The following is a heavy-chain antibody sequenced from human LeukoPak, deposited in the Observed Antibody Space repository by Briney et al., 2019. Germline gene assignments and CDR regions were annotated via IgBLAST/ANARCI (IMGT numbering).Heavy chain of an antibody. J-gene: IGHJ4*02. CDR1: GFTFSSYA. D-gene: IGHD6-13*01. CDR3: AKASQPGIAAAGPDY. Sequence: GGSLRLSCAASGFTFSSYAMSWVRQAPGKGLEWVSAISGSGGSTYYADSVKGRFTISRDNSKNTLYLQLNSLRAEDTAVYYCAKASQPGIAAAGPDYWGQGTLVTVSS. V-gene: IGHV3-23*01. CDR2: ISGSGGST.